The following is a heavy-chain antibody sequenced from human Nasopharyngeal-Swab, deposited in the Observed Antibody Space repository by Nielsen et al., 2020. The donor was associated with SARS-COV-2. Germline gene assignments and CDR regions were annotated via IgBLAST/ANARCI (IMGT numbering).Heavy chain of an antibody. CDR3: ASVRLGYCSGGSCYSDYY. J-gene: IGHJ4*02. CDR2: ISSGSSYI. V-gene: IGHV3-21*01. D-gene: IGHD2-15*01. Sequence: GESLKISCAASGFTFSSYSMNWVRQAPGKGLEWVSSISSGSSYIYYADSVKGRFTISRDNAKNSLYLQMNSLRAEDTAVYYCASVRLGYCSGGSCYSDYYWGQGTLVTVSS. CDR1: GFTFSSYS.